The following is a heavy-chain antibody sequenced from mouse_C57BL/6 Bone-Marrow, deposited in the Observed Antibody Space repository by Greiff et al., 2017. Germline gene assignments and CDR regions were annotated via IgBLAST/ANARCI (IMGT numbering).Heavy chain of an antibody. CDR3: TGALSVY. J-gene: IGHJ2*01. Sequence: VQLQQSGAELVRPGASVKLSCTASGFNFNDDYMHWVKQRPEQGLEWIGWIDPENGDTEYASKFQGKATITADKSSNTAYLQLNSVTSEYTAVYYYTGALSVYWGQGTALTVSS. V-gene: IGHV14-4*01. CDR1: GFNFNDDY. CDR2: IDPENGDT. D-gene: IGHD6-1*01.